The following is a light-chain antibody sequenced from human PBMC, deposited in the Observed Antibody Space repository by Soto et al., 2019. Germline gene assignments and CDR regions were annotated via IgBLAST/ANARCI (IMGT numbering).Light chain of an antibody. Sequence: EIVLTQSPGTLSLSPGERATLSCRASQSFGSSYLAWYQQKPGQAPRLLIHGASSRATGIPERFSGSGSGTDFTLIISRLEPEDFAVYYCQQYGGSPRTFGQGTKVDIK. V-gene: IGKV3-20*01. CDR3: QQYGGSPRT. CDR1: QSFGSSY. J-gene: IGKJ1*01. CDR2: GAS.